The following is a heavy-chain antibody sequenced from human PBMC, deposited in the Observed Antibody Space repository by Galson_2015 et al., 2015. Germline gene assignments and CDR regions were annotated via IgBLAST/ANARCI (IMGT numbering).Heavy chain of an antibody. J-gene: IGHJ4*02. CDR3: AHSTYVQLGRRTFDY. CDR1: GFSLTTSGMG. V-gene: IGHV2-5*01. CDR2: IYWNDDK. Sequence: PALVKPTQTLTLTCSFSGFSLTTSGMGVAWIRQSPAKALEWLAVIYWNDDKRYSPSLKSRLTITKDTSENQVVLIMTDVDPVDTATYYCAHSTYVQLGRRTFDYWGQGTLVTVSS. D-gene: IGHD1-1*01.